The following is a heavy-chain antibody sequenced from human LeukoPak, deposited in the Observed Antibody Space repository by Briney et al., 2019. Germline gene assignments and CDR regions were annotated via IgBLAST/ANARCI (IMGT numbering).Heavy chain of an antibody. V-gene: IGHV3-30*18. J-gene: IGHJ4*02. CDR2: ISYDGSNK. CDR3: AKDDSLSDWSRGLFDY. CDR1: GFTFSNYG. D-gene: IGHD3-9*01. Sequence: GRSLRLSCAASGFTFSNYGMHWVRQAPGKGLEWVAVISYDGSNKYYADSVKGRFTISRDNSKNTLYLQMNSLRAEDTAVYYCAKDDSLSDWSRGLFDYWGQGTLVTVSS.